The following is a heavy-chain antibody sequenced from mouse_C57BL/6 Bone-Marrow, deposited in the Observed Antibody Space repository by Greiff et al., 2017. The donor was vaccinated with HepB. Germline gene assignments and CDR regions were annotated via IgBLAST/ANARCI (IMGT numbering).Heavy chain of an antibody. CDR3: AREGTD. CDR1: GYTFTSYW. D-gene: IGHD3-3*01. J-gene: IGHJ2*01. V-gene: IGHV1-55*01. Sequence: QVQLQQPGAELVKPGASVTMSCKASGYTFTSYWVTWVKQRPGQGLEWIGDIYPGSGSTNYNEKFKSKATLTVDTSSSTASMQLSSLTSEDSAVYYCAREGTDWGQGTTLTVSS. CDR2: IYPGSGST.